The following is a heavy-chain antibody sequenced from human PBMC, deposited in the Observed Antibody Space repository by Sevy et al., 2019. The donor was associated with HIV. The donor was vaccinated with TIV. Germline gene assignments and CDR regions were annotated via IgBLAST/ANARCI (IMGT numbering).Heavy chain of an antibody. CDR2: ISNGGSNK. CDR1: GFTFSSYG. J-gene: IGHJ6*02. Sequence: GGSLRLSCAASGFTFSSYGMHWVRQAPGKGLEWVALISNGGSNKYYADSVKGRFTISRDNSKNMLYLQMNSLRAEDTAVYYCAKEYCSSTSCYPNYYYGMDVWGQGTTVTVSS. D-gene: IGHD2-2*01. CDR3: AKEYCSSTSCYPNYYYGMDV. V-gene: IGHV3-30*18.